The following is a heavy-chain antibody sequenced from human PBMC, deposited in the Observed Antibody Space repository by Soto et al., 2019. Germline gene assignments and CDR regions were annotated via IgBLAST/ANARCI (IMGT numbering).Heavy chain of an antibody. J-gene: IGHJ2*01. CDR3: ARDGFFFQAEDGIRDTVPVSAFLLNRSSDL. CDR2: ISYDGNNK. V-gene: IGHV3-30*01. D-gene: IGHD2-15*01. Sequence: PGKGLEWVAVISYDGNNKFYADSVKGRFTISRDSTKQTMYLQMNSLRPDDTAMYYCARDGFFFQAEDGIRDTVPVSAFLLNRSSDL.